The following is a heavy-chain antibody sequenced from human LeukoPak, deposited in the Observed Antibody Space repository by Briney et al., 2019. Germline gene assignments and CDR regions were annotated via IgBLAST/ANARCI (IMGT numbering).Heavy chain of an antibody. CDR3: AKDPYDTHFDY. D-gene: IGHD3-9*01. Sequence: GGSLRLSCAASGFTFSSYEMNWVRQAPGKGLEWVSAISASGGSTYYADSVKGRFTISRDNSKNTLYLQMNSLRAEDTAVYYCAKDPYDTHFDYWGQGTLVTVSS. CDR1: GFTFSSYE. J-gene: IGHJ4*02. V-gene: IGHV3-23*01. CDR2: ISASGGST.